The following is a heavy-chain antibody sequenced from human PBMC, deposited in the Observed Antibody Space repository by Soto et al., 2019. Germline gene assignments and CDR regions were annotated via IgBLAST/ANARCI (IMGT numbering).Heavy chain of an antibody. Sequence: VQLVQSGAEVKKPGASVKVSCKTSGYTFNTYYVHWVRQAPGQGLEWVAMINPRGGTTNYARKVHGRVTVTRDTSTATVDMELSSLTSEDTAFYYCVRGGSGYYRSFDYWGQGTLVSVSS. CDR3: VRGGSGYYRSFDY. V-gene: IGHV1-46*02. CDR2: INPRGGTT. CDR1: GYTFNTYY. J-gene: IGHJ4*02. D-gene: IGHD3-3*01.